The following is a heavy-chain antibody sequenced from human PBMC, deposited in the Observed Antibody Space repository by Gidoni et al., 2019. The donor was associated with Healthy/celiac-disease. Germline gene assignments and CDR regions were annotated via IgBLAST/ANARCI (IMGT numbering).Heavy chain of an antibody. Sequence: QVQLVEAGGGVVRRGRCLRRSCAGSGCTVSSNGRHWVRQAPGKGLECVAVIWYDGSNQYYADSVQGRFTISRDNSTNTLYLQMNSLRAEDTAVYYCARDADSSSWYGGYFDYWGQGTLVTVSS. CDR1: GCTVSSNG. CDR3: ARDADSSSWYGGYFDY. D-gene: IGHD6-13*01. CDR2: IWYDGSNQ. V-gene: IGHV3-33*01. J-gene: IGHJ4*02.